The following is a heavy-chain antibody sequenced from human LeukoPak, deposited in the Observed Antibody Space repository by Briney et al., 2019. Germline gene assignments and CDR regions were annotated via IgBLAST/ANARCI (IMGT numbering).Heavy chain of an antibody. CDR2: ITQDGSTK. V-gene: IGHV3-7*01. J-gene: IGHJ4*02. Sequence: GGSLSLSCAASGFTFCNSWVAGVRQARGKGGEWVANITQDGSTKHYADSLKGRFTISRDNPKNSVYVHMNSLRADATAVYYCARDTDGSLDYWGQGILVTVAS. CDR1: GFTFCNSW. CDR3: ARDTDGSLDY. D-gene: IGHD1-26*01.